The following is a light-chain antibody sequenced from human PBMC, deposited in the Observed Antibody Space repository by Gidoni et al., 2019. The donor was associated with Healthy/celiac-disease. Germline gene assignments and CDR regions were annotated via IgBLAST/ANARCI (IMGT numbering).Light chain of an antibody. J-gene: IGKJ1*01. Sequence: IQMTQSPSSLSASVGDRVTITCRASQSISSYLNWYQRKPGKAPKLLIYAASSLQSGVPSRFSGSGSGTDFTLTISSLQPEEFATYYCQQSYSTAVTFGQGTKVEIK. CDR2: AAS. CDR1: QSISSY. V-gene: IGKV1-39*01. CDR3: QQSYSTAVT.